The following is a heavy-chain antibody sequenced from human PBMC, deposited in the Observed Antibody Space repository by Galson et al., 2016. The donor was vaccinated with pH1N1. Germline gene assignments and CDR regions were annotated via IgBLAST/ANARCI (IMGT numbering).Heavy chain of an antibody. V-gene: IGHV3-7*01. D-gene: IGHD3-10*01. J-gene: IGHJ6*03. CDR3: ARDRSGRGVGSSYYMDV. Sequence: SLRLSCAASGFNFSNYWMQWVCQAPGKGLQWVANINQDGDKKYYVGSVEGRFTISRDKAKNSLYLQMNNLRVEDTALYYCARDRSGRGVGSSYYMDVWGQGTTVTVSS. CDR1: GFNFSNYW. CDR2: INQDGDKK.